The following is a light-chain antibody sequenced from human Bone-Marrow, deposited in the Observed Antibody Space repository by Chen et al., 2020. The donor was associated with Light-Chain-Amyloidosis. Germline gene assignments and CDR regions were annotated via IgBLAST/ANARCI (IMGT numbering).Light chain of an antibody. Sequence: SYHLTQPPSVSVSPVPPARLPCSGDDLPTKYAYWYQQKPGQAPVLVIHRDTERPSGISERFSGSSSGTTATLTISGVQAEDEADYHCQSADSSGTYEVIFGGGTKLTVL. CDR1: DLPTKY. CDR2: RDT. CDR3: QSADSSGTYEVI. V-gene: IGLV3-25*03. J-gene: IGLJ2*01.